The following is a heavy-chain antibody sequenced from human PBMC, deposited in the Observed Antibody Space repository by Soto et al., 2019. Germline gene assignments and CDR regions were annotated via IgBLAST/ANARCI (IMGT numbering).Heavy chain of an antibody. Sequence: GGSLRLSCAASGFTFSSYAMSWVRQAPGKGLEWVSAISGSGGSTYYADSVKGRFTISRDNSKNTLYLQMNSLRAEDTAVYYCAKFLSLDNWNYGYYYGMDVWGQGTTVTVSS. CDR2: ISGSGGST. V-gene: IGHV3-23*01. CDR1: GFTFSSYA. J-gene: IGHJ6*02. D-gene: IGHD1-7*01. CDR3: AKFLSLDNWNYGYYYGMDV.